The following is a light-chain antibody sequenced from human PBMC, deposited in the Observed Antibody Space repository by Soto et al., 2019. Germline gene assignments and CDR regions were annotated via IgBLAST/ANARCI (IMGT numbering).Light chain of an antibody. CDR2: EVT. J-gene: IGLJ2*01. CDR3: LSYTSTNTRV. Sequence: QSALTQPPSASGSPGQSVTISCTGTSSDVGGYKYVSWYQHHPGKAPKLMLYEVTKRPSGVPDRFSGSKSDNTASLTVSGLQADDEADYYCLSYTSTNTRVFGGGTKLTVL. CDR1: SSDVGGYKY. V-gene: IGLV2-8*01.